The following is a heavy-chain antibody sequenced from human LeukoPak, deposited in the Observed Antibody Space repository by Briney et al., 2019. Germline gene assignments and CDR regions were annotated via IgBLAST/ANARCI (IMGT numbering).Heavy chain of an antibody. D-gene: IGHD2-21*02. CDR2: IYSGGST. V-gene: IGHV3-53*01. CDR1: GFTVSSNY. Sequence: GGSLRLSCAASGFTVSSNYMSWVRQAPGKGLEWVSIIYSGGSTFYADSVKGRFTISRDNSKNTLYLQMNSLRAEDTAVYYCARARRVTAIPFDYWGQGTLVTVSS. CDR3: ARARRVTAIPFDY. J-gene: IGHJ4*02.